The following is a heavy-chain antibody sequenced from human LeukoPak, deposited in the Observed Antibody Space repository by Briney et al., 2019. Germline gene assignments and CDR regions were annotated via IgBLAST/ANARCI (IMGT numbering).Heavy chain of an antibody. D-gene: IGHD2-15*01. Sequence: ASVKVSCKASGYTFTGYYMHWVRQAPGQGLEWMGWINPNSGGTNYAQKFQGRVTMTRDTSISTAYVELSRLRSDDTAVYYCAREFAKVVVVAATPFDPWGQGTLVTVSS. CDR1: GYTFTGYY. CDR2: INPNSGGT. CDR3: AREFAKVVVVAATPFDP. V-gene: IGHV1-2*02. J-gene: IGHJ5*02.